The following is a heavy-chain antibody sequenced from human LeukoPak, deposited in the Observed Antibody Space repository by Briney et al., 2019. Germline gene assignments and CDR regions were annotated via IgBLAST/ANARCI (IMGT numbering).Heavy chain of an antibody. Sequence: GGSLRLSCAASGFTFSNAWMSWVRQAPGKGLEWVGRIKSKTDGGTTDYAAPVKGRFTISRDDSKNTLYLQMNSLNTEDTAVYYCTAYYYDSSGYPSDYWGQGTLVTVSS. J-gene: IGHJ4*02. CDR3: TAYYYDSSGYPSDY. V-gene: IGHV3-15*01. CDR2: IKSKTDGGTT. CDR1: GFTFSNAW. D-gene: IGHD3-22*01.